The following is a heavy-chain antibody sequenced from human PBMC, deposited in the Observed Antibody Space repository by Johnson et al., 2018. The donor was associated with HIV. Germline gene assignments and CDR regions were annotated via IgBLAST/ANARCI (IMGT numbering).Heavy chain of an antibody. CDR1: GFTVSSNY. J-gene: IGHJ3*01. D-gene: IGHD3-9*01. CDR2: IYSRGRT. CDR3: AKDFDGAYDAFDV. V-gene: IGHV3-66*01. Sequence: VQPVESGGGLVQPGGSLRLSCAASGFTVSSNYISWVRQAPGKWLEWVSVIYSRGRTSYAVSLKGRFTISSYNSKNMLYLQMNSLRPEDTAVYYCAKDFDGAYDAFDVWGQGTMVTVSS.